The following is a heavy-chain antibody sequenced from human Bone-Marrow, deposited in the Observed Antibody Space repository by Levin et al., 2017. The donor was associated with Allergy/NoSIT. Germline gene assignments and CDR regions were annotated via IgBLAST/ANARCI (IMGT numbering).Heavy chain of an antibody. CDR1: GFTFSSYG. CDR3: ARDSPMYGSGSRNYGMDV. CDR2: IWYDGSNK. D-gene: IGHD3-10*01. J-gene: IGHJ6*02. Sequence: GGSLRLSCAASGFTFSSYGMHWVRQAPGKGLEWVAVIWYDGSNKYYADSVKGRFTISRDNSKNTLYLQMNSLRAEDTAVYYCARDSPMYGSGSRNYGMDVWGQGTTVTVSS. V-gene: IGHV3-33*01.